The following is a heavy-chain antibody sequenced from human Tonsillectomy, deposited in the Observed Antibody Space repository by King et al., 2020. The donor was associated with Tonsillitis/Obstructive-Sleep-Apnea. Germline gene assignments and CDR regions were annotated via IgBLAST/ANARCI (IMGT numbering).Heavy chain of an antibody. CDR3: AKGGWCSSTSCYHSWWFDH. J-gene: IGHJ5*02. CDR2: ISYDGTNK. V-gene: IGHV3-30*18. D-gene: IGHD2-2*01. Sequence: VQLVESGGGVVQPGRSLRLSCAASGFTFSSYGMHWVRQAPGKGLEWVAVISYDGTNKYYADSVKGRFTVSRDNSKNTLYLQLNSLGTEDTAVYYCAKGGWCSSTSCYHSWWFDHWGQGTLVTVSS. CDR1: GFTFSSYG.